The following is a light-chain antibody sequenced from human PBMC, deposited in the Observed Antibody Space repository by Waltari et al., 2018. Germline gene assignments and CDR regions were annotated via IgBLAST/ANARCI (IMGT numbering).Light chain of an antibody. Sequence: SRSSLSASVGDRVTITCRASQDISNYLAWFQQKPGKAPKSLIYGASNLQSGVPSKFSGSGSGTDFTLTISSLQPEDSATYYCQQYNSFPLTFGGGTKVEIK. CDR2: GAS. J-gene: IGKJ4*01. CDR1: QDISNY. V-gene: IGKV1-16*02. CDR3: QQYNSFPLT.